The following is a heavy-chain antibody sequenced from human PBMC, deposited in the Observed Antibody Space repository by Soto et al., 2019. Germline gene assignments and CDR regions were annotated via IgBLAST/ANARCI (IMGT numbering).Heavy chain of an antibody. V-gene: IGHV4-34*01. Sequence: PSETLSLTCAVYGGSFSGYYWSWIRQPPGKGLEWIGEINHSGSTNYNPSLKSRVTISVDTSKNQFSLKLSSVTAADTAVYYCARGPVANYDFWSGYYPYWGQGTLVTVSS. CDR1: GGSFSGYY. J-gene: IGHJ4*02. CDR2: INHSGST. CDR3: ARGPVANYDFWSGYYPY. D-gene: IGHD3-3*01.